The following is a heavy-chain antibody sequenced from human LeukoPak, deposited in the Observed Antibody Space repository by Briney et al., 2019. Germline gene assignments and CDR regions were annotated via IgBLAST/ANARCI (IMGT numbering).Heavy chain of an antibody. CDR3: ARTPERRGYSYGVDAFDI. V-gene: IGHV4-59*08. J-gene: IGHJ3*02. CDR1: GASITKDF. D-gene: IGHD5-18*01. CDR2: VYYRGTT. Sequence: PSETLSLTCTVAGASITKDFWNWIRQPPGKGLEWIGFVYYRGTTNSNPALKSRVTISVDTSKNQFSLKLTSVTAADTAIYYCARTPERRGYSYGVDAFDIWGPGTMVTVSS.